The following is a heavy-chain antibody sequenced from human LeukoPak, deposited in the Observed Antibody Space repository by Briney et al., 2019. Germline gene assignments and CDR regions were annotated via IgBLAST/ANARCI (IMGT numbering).Heavy chain of an antibody. Sequence: SETLSLTCTVSGGSISSGSYYWSWIRQPAGKGLEWIGRIYTSGSTNYNPSLKSRVTISVDTSKNQFSLKLSSVTAADTAVYYCAKYSGYDYGYFQYWGQGTLVTVSS. D-gene: IGHD5-12*01. CDR3: AKYSGYDYGYFQY. J-gene: IGHJ1*01. V-gene: IGHV4-61*02. CDR1: GGSISSGSYY. CDR2: IYTSGST.